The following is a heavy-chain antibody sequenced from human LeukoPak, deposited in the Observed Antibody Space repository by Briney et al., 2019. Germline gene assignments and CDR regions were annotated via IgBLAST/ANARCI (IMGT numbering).Heavy chain of an antibody. CDR2: IYWDDDK. CDR1: GFSLNTIGVG. D-gene: IGHD3-16*02. V-gene: IGHV2-5*02. CDR3: AHTGGSSGSTEYFDL. J-gene: IGHJ2*01. Sequence: SGPTLVKPTQTLTLTCTFSGFSLNTIGVGVGWIRQPPGKALEWLALIYWDDDKRYSPSLKSSLTITEDTSGSQVVLTMTNVDPVDTATYFCAHTGGSSGSTEYFDLWGRGTLVTVSS.